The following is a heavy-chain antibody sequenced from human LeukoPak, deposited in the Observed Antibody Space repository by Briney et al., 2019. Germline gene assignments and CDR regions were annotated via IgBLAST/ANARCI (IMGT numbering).Heavy chain of an antibody. Sequence: ASVKVSCKASGYTFTGYYMHWVRQAPGQGLEWMGWINPNSGGTNYAQKFQGRVTMTRDTSISTAYMELSSLRSEDTAVYYCARDKNPGYSYGYVGDYWGQGTLVTVSS. D-gene: IGHD5-18*01. V-gene: IGHV1-2*02. J-gene: IGHJ4*02. CDR2: INPNSGGT. CDR1: GYTFTGYY. CDR3: ARDKNPGYSYGYVGDY.